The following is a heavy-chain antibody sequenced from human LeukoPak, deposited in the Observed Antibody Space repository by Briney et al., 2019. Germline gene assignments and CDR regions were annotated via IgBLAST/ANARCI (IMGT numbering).Heavy chain of an antibody. CDR3: ARDTGPYYFDY. CDR2: IYYSGST. V-gene: IGHV4-59*01. J-gene: IGHJ4*02. CDR1: GGSISSYY. D-gene: IGHD4-17*01. Sequence: PSETLSLTCAVYGGSISSYYWSWIRQPPGKGLEWIGYIYYSGSTNYNPSLKSRVTISVDTSKNQFSLKLSSVTAADTAVYYCARDTGPYYFDYWGQGTLVTVSS.